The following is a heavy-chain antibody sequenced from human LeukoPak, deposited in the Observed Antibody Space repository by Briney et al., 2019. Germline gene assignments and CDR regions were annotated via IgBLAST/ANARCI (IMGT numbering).Heavy chain of an antibody. J-gene: IGHJ6*02. D-gene: IGHD2-2*01. Sequence: GGSLRLSCAASGFTVSSNYMSWVRQAPGKGLEWVSVIYSGGSTYYADSVKGRFTISRDNSKNTLYLRMNSLRAEDTAVYYCARDHVVPAASISYYYGMDVWGQGTTVTVSS. CDR2: IYSGGST. V-gene: IGHV3-53*01. CDR1: GFTVSSNY. CDR3: ARDHVVPAASISYYYGMDV.